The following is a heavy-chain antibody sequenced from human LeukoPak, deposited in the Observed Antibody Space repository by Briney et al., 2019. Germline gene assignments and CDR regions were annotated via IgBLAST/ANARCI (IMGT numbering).Heavy chain of an antibody. CDR1: GFTFSDYY. D-gene: IGHD2-2*01. CDR2: ISSSGSTI. V-gene: IGHV3-11*01. CDR3: ARLGYCSSTSCAEFDY. Sequence: GGSLRLSCAASGFTFSDYYMSWIRQAPGKGLEWVSYISSSGSTIYYADSVKDRFTISRDNAKNSLYLQMNSLRAEDTAVYYCARLGYCSSTSCAEFDYWGQGTLVTVSS. J-gene: IGHJ4*02.